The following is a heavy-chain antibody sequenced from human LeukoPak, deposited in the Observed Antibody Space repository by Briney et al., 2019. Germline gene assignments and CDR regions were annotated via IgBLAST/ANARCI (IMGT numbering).Heavy chain of an antibody. Sequence: SETLSLTCAVYGGSFSAYYWSWIRQPPGKGLEWIGEINHSGSTNYNPSLKSRVTISVDTSKNQFSLKLSSVTAADTAVYYCARTTEGGYSYGYFYYYYMDVWGKGTTVTISS. D-gene: IGHD5-18*01. V-gene: IGHV4-34*01. CDR3: ARTTEGGYSYGYFYYYYMDV. CDR1: GGSFSAYY. CDR2: INHSGST. J-gene: IGHJ6*03.